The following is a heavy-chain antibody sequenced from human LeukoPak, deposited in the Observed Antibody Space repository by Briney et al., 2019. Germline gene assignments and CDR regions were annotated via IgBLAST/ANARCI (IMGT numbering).Heavy chain of an antibody. CDR2: INSKNENT. CDR1: GYTFTNYG. J-gene: IGHJ4*02. Sequence: ASVNVSCKASGYTFTNYGISWVRQAPGQGLEWMGRINSKNENTNYAQNFQGRVSMTTDTSTTTAYMELRSLRSDDTAVYYCVRDWGSKKVITDYWGQGTLVTVSS. V-gene: IGHV1-18*01. CDR3: VRDWGSKKVITDY. D-gene: IGHD3-16*01.